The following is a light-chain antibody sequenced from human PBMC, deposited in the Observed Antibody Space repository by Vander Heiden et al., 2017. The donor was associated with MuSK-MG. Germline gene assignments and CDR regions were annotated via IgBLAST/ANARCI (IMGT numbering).Light chain of an antibody. CDR1: SSNIGAGYD. V-gene: IGLV1-40*01. CDR3: QSYDSSLSVV. CDR2: GNS. J-gene: IGLJ2*01. Sequence: QSVLTQPPSVSGAPGQRVTISCTGSSSNIGAGYDVHGYQQLPGTAPKLLIYGNSNRPSGVPDRFSGSKSGTSASLAITGRQAEDEADYYCQSYDSSLSVVFGGGTKLTVL.